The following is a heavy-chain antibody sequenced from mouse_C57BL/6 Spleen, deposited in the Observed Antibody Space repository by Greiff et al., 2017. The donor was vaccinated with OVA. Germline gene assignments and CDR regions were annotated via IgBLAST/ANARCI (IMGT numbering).Heavy chain of an antibody. Sequence: EVQLMESGGGLVKPGGSLKLSCAASGFTFSDYGMHWVRQAPEKGLEWVAYISSGSSTIYYADTVKGRFPISRDNAKNTLFLQMTSLRSEDTAMYYCASFYDGYYPCAYWGQGTLVTVSA. CDR2: ISSGSSTI. J-gene: IGHJ3*01. V-gene: IGHV5-17*01. D-gene: IGHD2-3*01. CDR3: ASFYDGYYPCAY. CDR1: GFTFSDYG.